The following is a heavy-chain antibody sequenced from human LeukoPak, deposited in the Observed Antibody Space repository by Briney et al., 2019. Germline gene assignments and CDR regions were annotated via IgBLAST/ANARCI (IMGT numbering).Heavy chain of an antibody. CDR3: ARVQAYGGKGYFDY. D-gene: IGHD4-23*01. CDR2: IYYSGST. V-gene: IGHV4-59*01. CDR1: GYSISSYY. Sequence: SETLSLTCAVSGYSISSYYWSWIRQPPGKGLEWIGYIYYSGSTNYNPSLKSRVTISVDTSKNQFSLKLSSVTAADTAVYYCARVQAYGGKGYFDYWGQGTLVTVSS. J-gene: IGHJ4*02.